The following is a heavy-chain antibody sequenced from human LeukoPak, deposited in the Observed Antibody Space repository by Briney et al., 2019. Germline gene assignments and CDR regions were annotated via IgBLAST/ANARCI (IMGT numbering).Heavy chain of an antibody. CDR3: ARDTPYSSSVADY. Sequence: PGGSLRLSCAASGFTVSSNYMNWVRQAPGKGLEWVSSISGSSSYIHYADSVKGRFTISRDNAKNSLFLQMNSLKVEDTAVYYCARDTPYSSSVADYWGQGTLVTVSS. CDR2: ISGSSSYI. D-gene: IGHD6-13*01. CDR1: GFTVSSNY. J-gene: IGHJ4*02. V-gene: IGHV3-21*01.